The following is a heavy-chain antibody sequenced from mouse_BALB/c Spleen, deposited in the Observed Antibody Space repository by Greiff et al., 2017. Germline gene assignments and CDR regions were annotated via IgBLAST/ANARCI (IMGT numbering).Heavy chain of an antibody. CDR1: GYAFSSSW. CDR2: IYPGDGDT. CDR3: ARLVITTGAMDY. Sequence: QVQLQQSGPELVKPGASVKISCKASGYAFSSSWMNWVKQRPGQGLEWIGRIYPGDGDTNYNGKFKGKATLTADKSSSTAYMQLSSLTSVDSAVYFCARLVITTGAMDYWGQGTSVTVSS. V-gene: IGHV1-82*01. J-gene: IGHJ4*01. D-gene: IGHD2-4*01.